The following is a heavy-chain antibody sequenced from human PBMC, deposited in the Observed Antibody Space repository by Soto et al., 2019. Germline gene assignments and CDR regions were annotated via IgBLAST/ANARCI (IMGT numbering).Heavy chain of an antibody. CDR1: GFTFSRFW. J-gene: IGHJ4*02. CDR3: ATLNSFGPDY. V-gene: IGHV3-74*03. Sequence: EVQLVESGGGLVQPGGSLRLSCAASGFTFSRFWMHWVRQAPGKGLVWVSRIYSDGSGPMYADSVKGRFTISRDNAKSTLYLQMNSLRAEDTAVYYCATLNSFGPDYWGQGALVTVSS. CDR2: IYSDGSGP. D-gene: IGHD5-18*01.